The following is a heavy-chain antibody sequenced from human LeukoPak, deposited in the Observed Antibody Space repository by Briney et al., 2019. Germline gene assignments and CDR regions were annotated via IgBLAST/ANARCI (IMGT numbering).Heavy chain of an antibody. Sequence: SETLSLTCAVYGGSFSGYYWSWIRQPPGKGLEWIGRIYTSGSTNYNPSLKSRVTISVDTSKNQFSLKLSSVTAADTAVYYCARGIGYCSSTSCYEAAAWFDPWGQGTLVTVSS. D-gene: IGHD2-2*01. V-gene: IGHV4-59*10. CDR3: ARGIGYCSSTSCYEAAAWFDP. CDR2: IYTSGST. CDR1: GGSFSGYY. J-gene: IGHJ5*02.